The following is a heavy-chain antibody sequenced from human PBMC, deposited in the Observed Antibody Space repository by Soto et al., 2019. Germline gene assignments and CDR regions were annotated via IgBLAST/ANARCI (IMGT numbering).Heavy chain of an antibody. J-gene: IGHJ5*02. CDR2: IGYGGRT. CDR1: GFSVSDYN. V-gene: IGHV3-48*01. CDR3: ARDPGKSSGWPIFAP. D-gene: IGHD6-19*01. Sequence: EVQVVESGGALVQPGGSLRLSCAASGFSVSDYNMNWVRQAPGKGLEWISFIGYGGRTYYAGSVEGRFTIARDSGRNSLYLQMSSLGAEDTAMYYCARDPGKSSGWPIFAPWGQGTLVTVSS.